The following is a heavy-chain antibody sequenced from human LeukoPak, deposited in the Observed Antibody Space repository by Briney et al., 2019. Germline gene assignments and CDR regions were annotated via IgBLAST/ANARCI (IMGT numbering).Heavy chain of an antibody. CDR3: ARGADSGTYLLAFDY. J-gene: IGHJ4*02. D-gene: IGHD1-26*01. Sequence: SETLSLTCTVSGGSISSSSYYWGWIRQPPGKGLEWIGSIYYSGSTYYNPSLKSRVTISVDKSKNQFSLKLSSVTAADTAVYYCARGADSGTYLLAFDYWGQGTLVTVSS. CDR1: GGSISSSSYY. V-gene: IGHV4-39*07. CDR2: IYYSGST.